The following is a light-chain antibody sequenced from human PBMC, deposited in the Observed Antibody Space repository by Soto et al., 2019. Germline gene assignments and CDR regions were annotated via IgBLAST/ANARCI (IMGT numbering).Light chain of an antibody. V-gene: IGKV1-9*01. Sequence: DIQLTQSPSFLSASVGDRVTITCRASQGISSYLAWYQQNPGKAPKLLIYAASTLQSWVPSKLSGSGSGTEFTLTISSLQPEDFTTYYCQQINSYPPFFGGGNKVEIK. CDR1: QGISSY. J-gene: IGKJ4*01. CDR3: QQINSYPPF. CDR2: AAS.